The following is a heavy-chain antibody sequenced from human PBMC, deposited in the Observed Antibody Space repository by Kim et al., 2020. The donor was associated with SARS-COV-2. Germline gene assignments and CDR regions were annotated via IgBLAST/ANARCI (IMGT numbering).Heavy chain of an antibody. V-gene: IGHV3-23*01. CDR2: ISGGGGSA. J-gene: IGHJ3*02. D-gene: IGHD2-15*01. CDR1: GFTFNSYA. Sequence: GGSLRLSCEASGFTFNSYAMAWVRQTPGKGLAYVSDISGGGGSAYYADSVKGRFTISRDNSKNTLSLQMNSLRAEDTAIYYCVGCSGGACRDAFDIWGQGTRVTVSS. CDR3: VGCSGGACRDAFDI.